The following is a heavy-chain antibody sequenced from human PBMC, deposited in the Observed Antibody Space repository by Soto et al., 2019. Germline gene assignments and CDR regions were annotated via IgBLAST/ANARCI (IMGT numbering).Heavy chain of an antibody. CDR3: ARANVGPPGGGSWTMPFDF. CDR2: IYTGGST. V-gene: IGHV4-4*07. Sequence: PSETLSLTCSVCGDSVSNYYWSWFRQPAGKGLEWIGRIYTGGSTNYNPSLRSRVTLSVDTSKNQFSLRLTSVTAADTAVYYCARANVGPPGGGSWTMPFDFWGQGTLVTVSS. CDR1: GDSVSNYY. D-gene: IGHD2-15*01. J-gene: IGHJ4*02.